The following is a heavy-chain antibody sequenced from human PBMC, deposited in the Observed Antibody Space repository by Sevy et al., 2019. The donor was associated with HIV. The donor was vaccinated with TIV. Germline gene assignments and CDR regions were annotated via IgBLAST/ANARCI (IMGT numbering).Heavy chain of an antibody. V-gene: IGHV4-31*03. CDR3: ARALEPPYYDFWSGYYYYFDY. CDR2: IYYSGST. CDR1: GGSISSGGYY. D-gene: IGHD3-3*01. Sequence: SETLSLTCTVSGGSISSGGYYWSWIRQHPGKGLEWIGYIYYSGSTYYNPSLKSRVTISVDTSKNQFSLKLSSVTAADTVVYYCARALEPPYYDFWSGYYYYFDYWGQGTLVTVSS. J-gene: IGHJ4*02.